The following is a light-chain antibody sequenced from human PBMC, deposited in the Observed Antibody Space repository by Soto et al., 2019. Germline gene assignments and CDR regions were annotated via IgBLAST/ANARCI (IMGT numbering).Light chain of an antibody. CDR1: QTVGSSF. Sequence: PGDRATLSCRASQTVGSSFLAWYQQKRGQAPRLLIYGASNRATGIPDRFSGSGSGADFTLTINRLEPEDFAVYYCQQFETFGEGTKVEIK. J-gene: IGKJ4*01. V-gene: IGKV3-20*01. CDR2: GAS. CDR3: QQFET.